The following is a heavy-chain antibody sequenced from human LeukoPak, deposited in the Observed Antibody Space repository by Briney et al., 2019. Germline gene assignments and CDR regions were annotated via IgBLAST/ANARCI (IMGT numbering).Heavy chain of an antibody. V-gene: IGHV1-69*13. Sequence: SVKVSCKASGDTFSDYAISWVRQAPGQGLEWMAVIIPVFAIADSAQKFQGRVTITADESTSTVYMEMSSLTSEDTAVYYCARLGYDSSELDYDYYYIDVWGKGTTVTVSS. J-gene: IGHJ6*03. CDR1: GDTFSDYA. CDR3: ARLGYDSSELDYDYYYIDV. CDR2: IIPVFAIA. D-gene: IGHD3-22*01.